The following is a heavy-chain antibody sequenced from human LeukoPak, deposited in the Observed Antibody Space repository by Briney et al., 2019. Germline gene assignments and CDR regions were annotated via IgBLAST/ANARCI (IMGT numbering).Heavy chain of an antibody. D-gene: IGHD3-10*01. V-gene: IGHV1-69*04. J-gene: IGHJ5*02. CDR1: GGTFSSYA. CDR2: IIPIFGIA. Sequence: GASVKVSCKASGGTFSSYAISWVRQAPGQGLEWMGRIIPIFGIANYAQKFQGRVTITADKSTSTAYMELSSLRSEDTAVYYCARDPEYYYGSGSYYIDNWFDPWGQGTLVTVSS. CDR3: ARDPEYYYGSGSYYIDNWFDP.